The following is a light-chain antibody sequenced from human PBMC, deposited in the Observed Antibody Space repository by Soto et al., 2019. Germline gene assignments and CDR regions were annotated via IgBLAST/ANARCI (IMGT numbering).Light chain of an antibody. CDR3: QQYYSPPWT. V-gene: IGKV4-1*01. CDR1: QSLLLSSSHEEC. Sequence: IVVTQSPEALAVSLGERATINCRSRQSLLLSSSHEECLALYQQKPGQPPRLLIYWASTRESGVPDRFSGSGSGTDFTLTISSLQAEDVALYYCQQYYSPPWTFGQGTKVEIK. CDR2: WAS. J-gene: IGKJ1*01.